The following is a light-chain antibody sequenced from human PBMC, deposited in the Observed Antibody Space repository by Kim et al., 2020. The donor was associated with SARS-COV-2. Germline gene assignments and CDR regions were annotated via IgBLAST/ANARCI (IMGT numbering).Light chain of an antibody. CDR1: SLRSYY. CDR3: NSRDSSGNHEV. Sequence: SSELTQDPAVSVALGQTVRITCQGDSLRSYYASWYQQKPGQAPVLVLYGKNNRPSGIPDRFSGSSSGNTASLTITGAQAEDEADYYCNSRDSSGNHEVFGGGTQLTVL. V-gene: IGLV3-19*01. CDR2: GKN. J-gene: IGLJ2*01.